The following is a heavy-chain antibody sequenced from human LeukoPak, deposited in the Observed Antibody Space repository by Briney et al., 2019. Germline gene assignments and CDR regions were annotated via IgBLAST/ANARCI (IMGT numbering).Heavy chain of an antibody. J-gene: IGHJ4*02. CDR1: GFSFSTYD. Sequence: GGSLRLSCAASGFSFSTYDMHWVRQAPGKGLEWVAAISSDGSHKYWADSVKGRFTISRDNSKNTVYLQMNSLRAEDTAVYYCAKGSIDWYYFDYWGQGTLVTVSS. CDR3: AKGSIDWYYFDY. D-gene: IGHD3-9*01. CDR2: ISSDGSHK. V-gene: IGHV3-30*18.